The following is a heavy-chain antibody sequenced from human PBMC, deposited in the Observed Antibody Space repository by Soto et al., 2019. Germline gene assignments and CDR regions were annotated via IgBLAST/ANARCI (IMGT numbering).Heavy chain of an antibody. Sequence: ASETLCLTCIFSVGSVTNSSYSWGWIRQSPGKGLECIGSVYYRGRSYSKSSVKSRVTISVDTSKNQFSLNFNSVTASDTALYYCLSQRTTVSTKAYFDYWGPGALVTVSS. V-gene: IGHV4-39*01. CDR1: VGSVTNSSYS. D-gene: IGHD4-17*01. CDR2: VYYRGRS. CDR3: LSQRTTVSTKAYFDY. J-gene: IGHJ4*02.